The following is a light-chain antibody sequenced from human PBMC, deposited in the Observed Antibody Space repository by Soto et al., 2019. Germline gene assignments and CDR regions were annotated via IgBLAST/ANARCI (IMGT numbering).Light chain of an antibody. CDR3: QQYTDWPLT. J-gene: IGKJ4*01. Sequence: EIVMTQSLATLSVSPGERATLSCRASQNVRSNLAWYQQKPGQAPRLLIYGASTRATGVPARFSGSGSGTEFTLTISSLQSEDFAVYYCQQYTDWPLTFGGGTKVEIK. CDR1: QNVRSN. CDR2: GAS. V-gene: IGKV3-15*01.